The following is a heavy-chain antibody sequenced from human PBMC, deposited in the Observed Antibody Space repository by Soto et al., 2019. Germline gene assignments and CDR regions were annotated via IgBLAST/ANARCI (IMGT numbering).Heavy chain of an antibody. V-gene: IGHV3-23*01. CDR3: AKEPEQSVQEYMWGDY. Sequence: EVQLLESGGGLVQPGGSLRLSCAASGFTFSSYAMSWVRQAPGKGLEWVSAISGSGGSTYYADSVKGRFTISRDNSKNTLYLQMNSLRAEDTAVYYCAKEPEQSVQEYMWGDYGGQGTLVTVSS. J-gene: IGHJ4*02. CDR1: GFTFSSYA. CDR2: ISGSGGST. D-gene: IGHD1-1*01.